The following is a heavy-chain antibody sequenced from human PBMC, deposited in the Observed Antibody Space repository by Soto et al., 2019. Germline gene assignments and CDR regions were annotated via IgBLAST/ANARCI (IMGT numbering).Heavy chain of an antibody. J-gene: IGHJ6*04. CDR3: ARDDVLCDGGRCYGVPLDV. D-gene: IGHD2-15*01. Sequence: PGGSLRLSCVASGFFLRDFGMHWVRQAPGKGLEWVSVIWYDGSNTYQGESVKGRFTMSRDISKNTLYLQMDSLRAEDTAVYYCARDDVLCDGGRCYGVPLDVWGKGTTVTVSS. V-gene: IGHV3-33*01. CDR2: IWYDGSNT. CDR1: GFFLRDFG.